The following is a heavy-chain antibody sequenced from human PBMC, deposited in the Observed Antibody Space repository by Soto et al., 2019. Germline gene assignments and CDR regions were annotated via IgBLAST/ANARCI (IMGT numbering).Heavy chain of an antibody. J-gene: IGHJ4*02. V-gene: IGHV1-69*13. CDR2: IIPIFGTA. Sequence: ASVKVSCKASGGTFSSYAISWVRQAPGQGLEWMGGIIPIFGTANYAQKFQGRVTITADESTSTAYMELSSLRSEDTAVYYCARDLKYYDSSGWYGYWGQGTLVTVSS. CDR3: ARDLKYYDSSGWYGY. D-gene: IGHD3-22*01. CDR1: GGTFSSYA.